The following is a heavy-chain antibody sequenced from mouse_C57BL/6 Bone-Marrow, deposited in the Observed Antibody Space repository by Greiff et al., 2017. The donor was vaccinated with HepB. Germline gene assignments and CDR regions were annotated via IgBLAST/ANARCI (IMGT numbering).Heavy chain of an antibody. J-gene: IGHJ2*01. CDR1: GFTFSSYG. CDR2: ISSGGSYT. CDR3: ARPHYYGSSYVGYYFDY. Sequence: DVKLVESGGDLVKPGGSLKLSCAASGFTFSSYGMSWVRQTPDKRLEWVATISSGGSYTYYPDSVKGRFTISRDNAKNTLYLQMSSLKSEDTAMYYCARPHYYGSSYVGYYFDYWGQGTTLTVSS. D-gene: IGHD1-1*01. V-gene: IGHV5-6*02.